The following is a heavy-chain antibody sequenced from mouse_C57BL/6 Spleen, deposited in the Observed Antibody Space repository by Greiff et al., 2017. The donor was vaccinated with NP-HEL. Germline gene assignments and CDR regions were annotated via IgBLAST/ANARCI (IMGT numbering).Heavy chain of an antibody. J-gene: IGHJ4*01. CDR2: IYPGDGDT. Sequence: QVQLQQSGPELVKPGASVKISCKASGYAFSSSWMNWVKQRPGKGLEWIGRIYPGDGDTNYNGKFKGKATLTADKSSSTAYMQLSSLTSEDSAVYFCAREELAYYAMDYWGQGTSVTVSS. V-gene: IGHV1-82*01. CDR3: AREELAYYAMDY. D-gene: IGHD4-1*01. CDR1: GYAFSSSW.